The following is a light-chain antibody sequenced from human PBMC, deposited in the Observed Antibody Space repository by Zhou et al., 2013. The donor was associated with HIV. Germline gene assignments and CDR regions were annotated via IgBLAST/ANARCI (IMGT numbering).Light chain of an antibody. CDR3: QQASSFPPLT. V-gene: IGKV1-12*01. CDR2: AAS. CDR1: QTISRW. Sequence: DIQMTQSPSTLSASVGDRVTITCRANQTISRWLAWYQQKPGQAPKLVIYAASNLQSGVPSRFSGSGSGTNFTLTISSLQPEDFATYYCQQASSFPPLTFGGGTKVEIK. J-gene: IGKJ4*01.